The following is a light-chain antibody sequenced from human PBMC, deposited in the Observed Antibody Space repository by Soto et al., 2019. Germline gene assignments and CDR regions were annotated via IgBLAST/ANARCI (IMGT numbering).Light chain of an antibody. CDR3: QQAYSIPRS. V-gene: IGKV1-39*01. Sequence: IQMTQSPPSLSASQGDRITINCRASQSINNFVHWYQKKPGKAPELLIFAASTLQTGVPSRFRGSGSGTDFTLTISRLQPEDGATYYCQQAYSIPRSFGQGTKV. J-gene: IGKJ1*01. CDR2: AAS. CDR1: QSINNF.